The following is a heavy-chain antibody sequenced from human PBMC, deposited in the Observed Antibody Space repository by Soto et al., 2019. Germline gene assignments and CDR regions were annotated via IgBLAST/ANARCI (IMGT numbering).Heavy chain of an antibody. CDR3: ARFSLKYSSGWYPFDY. J-gene: IGHJ4*02. D-gene: IGHD6-19*01. V-gene: IGHV6-1*01. CDR2: TYYRSKWYN. CDR1: GDSVSSNSAA. Sequence: SQTLSLTCAISGDSVSSNSAAWNWIRQSPSRGLEWLGRTYYRSKWYNDYAVSVKSRITINPDTSKNQFSLQLNSVTPEDTAVYYCARFSLKYSSGWYPFDYWGQGTLVTVSS.